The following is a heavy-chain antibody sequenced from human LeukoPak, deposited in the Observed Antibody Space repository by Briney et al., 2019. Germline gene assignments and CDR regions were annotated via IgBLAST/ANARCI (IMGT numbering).Heavy chain of an antibody. CDR3: AKIWGYSYGDY. V-gene: IGHV3-23*01. CDR2: IPGSGGAT. Sequence: GGSLRLSCEASGSTFSSYAIRWVRQAPGTGLEWVSSIPGSGGATYYADSVRGRFTISRDNSKSTTYLQMNSLRAEDTAVFYCAKIWGYSYGDYWGQGTLVTVSS. J-gene: IGHJ4*02. CDR1: GSTFSSYA. D-gene: IGHD5-18*01.